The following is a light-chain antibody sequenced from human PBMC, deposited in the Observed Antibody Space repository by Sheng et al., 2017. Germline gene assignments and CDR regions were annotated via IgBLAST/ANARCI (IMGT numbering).Light chain of an antibody. Sequence: SYVLTQPPSVSVAPGXTATLTCGGDNIGGKSVHWYRQRPAQAPVLVVYDTSDRPSGIPERFSGSNSGNTATLTITRVEPGDEADYYCHVWDGSTDHLVFGGGTKLTVL. CDR3: HVWDGSTDHLV. J-gene: IGLJ2*01. V-gene: IGLV3-21*03. CDR2: DTS. CDR1: NIGGKS.